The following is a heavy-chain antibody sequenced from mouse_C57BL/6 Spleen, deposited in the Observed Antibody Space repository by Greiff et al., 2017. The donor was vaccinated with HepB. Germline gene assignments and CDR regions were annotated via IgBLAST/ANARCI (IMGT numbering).Heavy chain of an antibody. V-gene: IGHV1-80*01. CDR1: GYSFSSYW. J-gene: IGHJ1*03. Sequence: QVQLQQSGAELVKPGASVKISCKASGYSFSSYWMNWVKQRPGKGLEWIGQIYPGDGDTNYNGKFKGKATLTADKSSSTAYMQLSSLTSEDSAVYFGARPLYGSSPFYWYFDVWGTGTTVTVSS. CDR2: IYPGDGDT. D-gene: IGHD1-1*01. CDR3: ARPLYGSSPFYWYFDV.